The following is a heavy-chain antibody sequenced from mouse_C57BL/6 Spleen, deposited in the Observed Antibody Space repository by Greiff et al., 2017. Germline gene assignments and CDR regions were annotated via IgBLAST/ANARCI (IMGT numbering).Heavy chain of an antibody. V-gene: IGHV1-50*01. J-gene: IGHJ4*01. CDR1: GYTFTSYW. CDR3: ARSDSNYAYAMDY. CDR2: IDPSDSYT. Sequence: QVQLQQPGAELVKPGASVKLSCNASGYTFTSYWMQWVKQRPGQGLEWIGEIDPSDSYTNYNQKFKGKATLTVDTSSSTAYMQLSSLTSEDSAVYYCARSDSNYAYAMDYWGQGTSVTVSS. D-gene: IGHD2-5*01.